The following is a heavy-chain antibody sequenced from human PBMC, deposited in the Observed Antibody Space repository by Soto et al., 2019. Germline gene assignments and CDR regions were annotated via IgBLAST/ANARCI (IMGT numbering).Heavy chain of an antibody. CDR1: GYHFTSYD. CDR2: MSPNSGNT. CDR3: ARRALAGHWFDP. Sequence: VQLVQSGAEVKKPGASVKVSCKASGYHFTSYDINWVRQAAGQGLEWLGWMSPNSGNTGSPQKFQGRVTMTRNSSRSTAYMELSSLRSEDTAVYYCARRALAGHWFDPWGQGTLVTVSS. V-gene: IGHV1-8*01. D-gene: IGHD6-19*01. J-gene: IGHJ5*02.